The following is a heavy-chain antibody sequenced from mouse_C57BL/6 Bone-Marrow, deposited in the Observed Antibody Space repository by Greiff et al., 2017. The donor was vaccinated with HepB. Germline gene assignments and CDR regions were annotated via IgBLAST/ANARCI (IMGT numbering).Heavy chain of an antibody. CDR3: TRRGGNYGPWFAY. CDR2: IRNKANNHAT. D-gene: IGHD2-1*01. CDR1: GFTFSDAW. J-gene: IGHJ3*01. Sequence: EVKLVESGGGLVQPGGSMKLSCAASGFTFSDAWMDWVRQSPEKGLEWVAEIRNKANNHATYYAESVKGRFTISRDDSKSSVYLQMNSLRAEDTGIYYCTRRGGNYGPWFAYWGQGTLVTVSA. V-gene: IGHV6-6*01.